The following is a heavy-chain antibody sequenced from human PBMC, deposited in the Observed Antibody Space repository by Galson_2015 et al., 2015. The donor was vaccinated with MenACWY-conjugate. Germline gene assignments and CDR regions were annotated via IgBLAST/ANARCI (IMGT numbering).Heavy chain of an antibody. J-gene: IGHJ4*02. V-gene: IGHV3-11*03. Sequence: SLRLSCAPSGFAFSDYYMNWIRQAPGKGLEWVSSISTGSGYIYYADSVKGRFTISRDNARNSLYLQMNSLRDEDTAVYYCARRGFLDYWGQGTLVTVSS. CDR2: ISTGSGYI. CDR3: ARRGFLDY. CDR1: GFAFSDYY.